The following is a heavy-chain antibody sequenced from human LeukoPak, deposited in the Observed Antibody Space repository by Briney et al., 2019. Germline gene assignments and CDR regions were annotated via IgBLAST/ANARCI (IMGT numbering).Heavy chain of an antibody. CDR3: ARDKIVGATYFDY. D-gene: IGHD1-26*01. V-gene: IGHV3-7*01. CDR2: IKPGGGEK. J-gene: IGHJ4*02. Sequence: GGSLRLSCEASGFSFSNCWMSWVRQAPGKGLEWVANIKPGGGEKYYVDSVKGRFTISRDNAKNSLYLQMNSLRAEDTAVYYCARDKIVGATYFDYWGQGTLVTVSS. CDR1: GFSFSNCW.